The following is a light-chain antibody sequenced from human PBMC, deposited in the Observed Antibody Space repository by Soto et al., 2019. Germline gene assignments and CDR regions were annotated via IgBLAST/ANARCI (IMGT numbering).Light chain of an antibody. CDR1: QSVSSN. J-gene: IGKJ1*01. Sequence: EIVMTQSPATLSVSPGERATLSCRASQSVSSNLAWYQQKPGQAPRRLIYGASTRATGIPARFSGSGSGTEFTLTISSLQSEDFAVYDCQQYNNWPPWTFGHGTKVDIK. CDR3: QQYNNWPPWT. V-gene: IGKV3-15*01. CDR2: GAS.